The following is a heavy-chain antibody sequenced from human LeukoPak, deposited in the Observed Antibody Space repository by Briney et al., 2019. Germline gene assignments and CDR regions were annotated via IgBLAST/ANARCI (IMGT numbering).Heavy chain of an antibody. Sequence: ASVQVSCKASGYTFTGYYMHWVRQAPGQGLEWMGWINPNSGGTNYAQKFQGRVTMTRDTSISTAYMELSRLRSDDTAVYYCARDRARTYGSSWPLEYWGQGTLVTVSS. V-gene: IGHV1-2*02. D-gene: IGHD6-13*01. CDR1: GYTFTGYY. CDR3: ARDRARTYGSSWPLEY. J-gene: IGHJ4*02. CDR2: INPNSGGT.